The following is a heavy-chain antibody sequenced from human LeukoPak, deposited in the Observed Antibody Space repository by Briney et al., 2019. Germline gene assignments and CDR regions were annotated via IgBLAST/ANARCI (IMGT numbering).Heavy chain of an antibody. CDR2: INPSGGTT. D-gene: IGHD2-2*01. Sequence: ASVKVSCKASGCTFTNYYMHRVRQAPGQGLEWMGIINPSGGTTTYAHKFQDRVTMTRDTSTSTVYMEVSSLRPEDTAVYYCARPTSIIPASNVYYYYYAMDVWGQGTTVTVSS. J-gene: IGHJ6*02. CDR3: ARPTSIIPASNVYYYYYAMDV. CDR1: GCTFTNYY. V-gene: IGHV1-46*01.